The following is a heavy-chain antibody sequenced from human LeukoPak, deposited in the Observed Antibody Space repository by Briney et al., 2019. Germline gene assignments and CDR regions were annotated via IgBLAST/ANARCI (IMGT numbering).Heavy chain of an antibody. J-gene: IGHJ4*02. V-gene: IGHV1-69*13. CDR3: ARDNDSRDPPHFDY. Sequence: SVKVSCKASGGTFNSFSISWVRQAPGQGLEWMGGFSPVFETATYAPKFQGRVTLTADESTRTAYMELSSLRSEDTAVYYCARDNDSRDPPHFDYWGQGTLVTVSS. CDR1: GGTFNSFS. CDR2: FSPVFETA. D-gene: IGHD3-16*01.